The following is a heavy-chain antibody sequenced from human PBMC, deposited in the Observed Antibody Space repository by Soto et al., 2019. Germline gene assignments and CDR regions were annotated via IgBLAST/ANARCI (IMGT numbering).Heavy chain of an antibody. CDR2: LSGSGENT. CDR3: AKDSLYGDIDY. Sequence: EVQLLESGGGLVQPGGSLRLSCAASGFTFSAYGMSWVRQAPGKGLEWVSTLSGSGENTYYADSVKGRFTISRDISKNTLYLGMNSLRAEDTAVYYCAKDSLYGDIDYWGQGTLVTVSS. CDR1: GFTFSAYG. J-gene: IGHJ4*02. D-gene: IGHD4-17*01. V-gene: IGHV3-23*01.